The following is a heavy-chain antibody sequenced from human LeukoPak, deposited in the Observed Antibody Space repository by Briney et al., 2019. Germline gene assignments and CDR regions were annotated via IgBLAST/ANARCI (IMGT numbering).Heavy chain of an antibody. CDR2: IYSGGST. J-gene: IGHJ6*03. D-gene: IGHD3-10*01. Sequence: RGGSLRLSCAASGFTGSSNYMSWVRQAPGKGLEWVSVIYSGGSTYYADSVKGRFTISRDNSKNTLYLQMNSLRAEDTAVYYCASQRITMVRGVITQDRNRYYYYYMDVWGKGTTVTISS. CDR1: GFTGSSNY. CDR3: ASQRITMVRGVITQDRNRYYYYYMDV. V-gene: IGHV3-53*01.